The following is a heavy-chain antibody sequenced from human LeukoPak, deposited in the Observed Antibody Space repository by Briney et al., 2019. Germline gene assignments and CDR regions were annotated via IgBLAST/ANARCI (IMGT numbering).Heavy chain of an antibody. Sequence: ASVKVSCKASGYSFTGYYFHWVRQAPGQGLEWMGWINPNSGGTNYAQKFQGRVAMTRDTSINTAYMDLSRLRSDDTAVYYCAREWLPTRDYYGSGTFPAFDIWGQGTMVTVSS. CDR2: INPNSGGT. CDR1: GYSFTGYY. J-gene: IGHJ3*02. CDR3: AREWLPTRDYYGSGTFPAFDI. D-gene: IGHD3-10*01. V-gene: IGHV1-2*02.